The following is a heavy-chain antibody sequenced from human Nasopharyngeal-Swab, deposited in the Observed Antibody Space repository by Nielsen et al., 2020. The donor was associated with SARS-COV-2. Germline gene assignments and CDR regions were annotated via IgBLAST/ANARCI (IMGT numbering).Heavy chain of an antibody. V-gene: IGHV3-7*04. CDR2: IKQDGSEK. D-gene: IGHD3-22*01. CDR3: AREDIVVVIIDY. J-gene: IGHJ4*02. Sequence: GVLKISCAASGFPFSSYWMSWVRQAPGKGLEWVANIKQDGSEKYYVDSVKGRFTISRDNAKNSLYLQMNSLRAEDTAVYYCAREDIVVVIIDYWGQGTLVTVSS. CDR1: GFPFSSYW.